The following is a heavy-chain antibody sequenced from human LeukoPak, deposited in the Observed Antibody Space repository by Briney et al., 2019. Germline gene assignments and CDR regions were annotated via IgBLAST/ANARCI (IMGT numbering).Heavy chain of an antibody. CDR2: IYHSGST. D-gene: IGHD3-10*01. J-gene: IGHJ3*02. CDR3: AGANYYGSGSPDAFDI. CDR1: GGSISSGGYS. Sequence: SQTLSLTCAVSGGSISSGGYSWSWIRQPPGKGLEWIGYIYHSGSTYYNPSLKSRVTISVDRSKNQFSLKLSSVTAADTAVYYCAGANYYGSGSPDAFDIWGQGTMVTVSS. V-gene: IGHV4-30-2*01.